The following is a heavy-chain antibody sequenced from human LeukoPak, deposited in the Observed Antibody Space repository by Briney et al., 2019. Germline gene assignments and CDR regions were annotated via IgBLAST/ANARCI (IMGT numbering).Heavy chain of an antibody. CDR1: GYTFTRYA. CDR3: AKDGGEDGYNCFNY. Sequence: GASVKVSCKTSGYTFTRYAMNWVRQAPGQGLEWMGWINTNTGNPTYAQGFTGRFVFSLDTSVSTAYLQISSLEAEDTAVYYCAKDGGEDGYNCFNYWGQGTLVTVSS. J-gene: IGHJ4*02. V-gene: IGHV7-4-1*02. CDR2: INTNTGNP. D-gene: IGHD5-24*01.